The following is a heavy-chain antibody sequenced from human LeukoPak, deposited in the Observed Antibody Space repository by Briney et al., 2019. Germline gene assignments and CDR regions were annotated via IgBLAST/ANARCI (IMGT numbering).Heavy chain of an antibody. V-gene: IGHV1-2*02. Sequence: ASVKVSCKASGYTFTGYYMHWVRQAPGQGLGWMGWINPNSGGTNYAQKFQGRVTMTRDTSISTAYMELSRLRSDDTAVYYCARSYRSHDAFDIWGQGTMVTVSS. D-gene: IGHD1-26*01. CDR1: GYTFTGYY. J-gene: IGHJ3*02. CDR3: ARSYRSHDAFDI. CDR2: INPNSGGT.